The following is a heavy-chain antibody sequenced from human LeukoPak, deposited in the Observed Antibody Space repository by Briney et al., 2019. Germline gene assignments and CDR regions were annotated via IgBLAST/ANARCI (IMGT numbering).Heavy chain of an antibody. J-gene: IGHJ5*02. V-gene: IGHV3-74*01. CDR1: GFTFSSYA. D-gene: IGHD5-12*01. Sequence: GGSLRLSCGASGFTFSSYAMNWVRQAPGKGLVWVSRINTDGSSTGYADYVKGRFTISRDNAKNTLYLQMNSLRAEDTAVYYCARDLDGYRSGNGAWGQGTLVIVSS. CDR3: ARDLDGYRSGNGA. CDR2: INTDGSST.